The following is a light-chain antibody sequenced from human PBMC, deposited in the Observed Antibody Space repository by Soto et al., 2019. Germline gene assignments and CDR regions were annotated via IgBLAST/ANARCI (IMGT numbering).Light chain of an antibody. Sequence: DIQMTQSPSSLSASVGDRVTIPCRASQSIRSYLNWYQQKPGKAPKVLISGASSLQSGVPFRFSGSGSGTDFTLTISSLQFEDFASYYCQQSHSTPLTFGGGTKVEIK. CDR2: GAS. CDR1: QSIRSY. J-gene: IGKJ4*01. V-gene: IGKV1-39*01. CDR3: QQSHSTPLT.